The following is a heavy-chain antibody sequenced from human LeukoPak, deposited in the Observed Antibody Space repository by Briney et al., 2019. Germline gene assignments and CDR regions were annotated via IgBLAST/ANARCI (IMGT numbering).Heavy chain of an antibody. CDR1: GFTFSGSA. V-gene: IGHV3-15*01. Sequence: GGSLRLSCAASGFTFSGSAMHWVRQAPGKGLEWVGRIKSKTNGGTTDYAAPVKGRFTISRDDSKNTLYLQMNSLKTEDTGVYYCTTVLGIAAALPDYWGQGTLVTVSS. J-gene: IGHJ4*02. CDR2: IKSKTNGGTT. CDR3: TTVLGIAAALPDY. D-gene: IGHD6-13*01.